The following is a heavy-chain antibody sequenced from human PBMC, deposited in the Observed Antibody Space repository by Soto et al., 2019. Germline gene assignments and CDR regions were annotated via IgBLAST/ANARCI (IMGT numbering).Heavy chain of an antibody. D-gene: IGHD6-19*01. CDR3: ARAGAAVTGPQYFDY. V-gene: IGHV3-74*01. CDR1: GFTFSSYW. CDR2: INSDGSST. J-gene: IGHJ4*02. Sequence: EVQLVESGGGLVQPGGSLRLSCAASGFTFSSYWMHWVRQAPGKGLVWVSRINSDGSSTGYADSVEGRFTISRDNAKNTLYLQLDTLRAEDTAVYYCARAGAAVTGPQYFDYWGQGILVTVSS.